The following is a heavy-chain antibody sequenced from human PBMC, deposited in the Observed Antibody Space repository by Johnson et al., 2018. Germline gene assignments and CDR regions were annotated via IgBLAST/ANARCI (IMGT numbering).Heavy chain of an antibody. CDR3: AKGGGDGSDFYYYMDV. D-gene: IGHD3-16*01. CDR2: IAYDGTNK. CDR1: GFTFSNYA. V-gene: IGHV3-30*18. J-gene: IGHJ6*03. Sequence: QVQLVESGGGVVQPGRSLRLSCAASGFTFSNYAMHWVRQAPGKGLEWVAVIAYDGTNKYYADTVKGRLTVSRDKSKKRLYLQMNSLRVEDTAVDFCAKGGGDGSDFYYYMDVWGKGTTVTVSS.